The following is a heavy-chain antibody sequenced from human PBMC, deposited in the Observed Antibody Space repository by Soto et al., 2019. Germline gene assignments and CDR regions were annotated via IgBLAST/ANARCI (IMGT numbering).Heavy chain of an antibody. CDR3: ARDPGSGWYSDFDY. CDR1: GYSFTAYY. CDR2: INPDSGVT. J-gene: IGHJ4*02. V-gene: IGHV1-2*04. Sequence: QVQVVQSGAEVKKPGASVKVSCKTSGYSFTAYYIHWVRQAPGHGLEWMGWINPDSGVTNYAQKFQRWVTLPGDTSTSTAYMELSRLKSDDTAVYYCARDPGSGWYSDFDYWGQGTLVTVSS. D-gene: IGHD6-19*01.